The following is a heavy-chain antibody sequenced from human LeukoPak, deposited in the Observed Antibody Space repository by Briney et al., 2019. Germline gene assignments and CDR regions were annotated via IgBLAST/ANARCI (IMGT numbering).Heavy chain of an antibody. Sequence: ASVKVSCKASGYSFTGHYMHWVRQAPGQGLEWMGWINPKSGGTNYAQKFQGRVTMTRDTSISTAYMDMSSLRSDDTAVYYCARDVPMIVVVNYYYYTDVWGKGTTVTVSS. CDR2: INPKSGGT. V-gene: IGHV1-2*02. J-gene: IGHJ6*03. CDR1: GYSFTGHY. D-gene: IGHD3-22*01. CDR3: ARDVPMIVVVNYYYYTDV.